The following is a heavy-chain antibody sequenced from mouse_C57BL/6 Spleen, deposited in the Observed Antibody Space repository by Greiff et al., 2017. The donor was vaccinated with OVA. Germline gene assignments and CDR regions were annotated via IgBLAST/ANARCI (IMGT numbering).Heavy chain of an antibody. CDR2: ILPGSGST. D-gene: IGHD1-1*01. CDR1: GYTFTGYW. V-gene: IGHV1-9*01. CDR3: ARGGRITTVVATDAMDY. Sequence: VKLMESGAELMKPGASVKLSCKATGYTFTGYWIEWVKQRPGHGLEWIGEILPGSGSTNYNEKFKGKATFTADTSSNTAYMQLSSLTTEDSAIYYCARGGRITTVVATDAMDYWGQGTSVTVSS. J-gene: IGHJ4*01.